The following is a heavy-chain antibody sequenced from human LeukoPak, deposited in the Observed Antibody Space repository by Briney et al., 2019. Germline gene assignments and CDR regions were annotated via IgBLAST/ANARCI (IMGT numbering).Heavy chain of an antibody. Sequence: GGSLRLSCAASGFTFTRYWLSWVRQAPGECLESVSLIGWDGGSTHYAGWVKGRSPISRENRKNSLCLQMNSLRGDETAVYYCARDRPNTGYDFDYWGQGALVTVSS. V-gene: IGHV3-43*01. D-gene: IGHD5-12*01. CDR1: GFTFTRYW. J-gene: IGHJ4*02. CDR2: IGWDGGST. CDR3: ARDRPNTGYDFDY.